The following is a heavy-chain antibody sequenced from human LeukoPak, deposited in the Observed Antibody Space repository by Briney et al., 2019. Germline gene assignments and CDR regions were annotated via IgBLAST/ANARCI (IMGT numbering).Heavy chain of an antibody. Sequence: VKVSCKASGYTFTSYGISWVRQAPGQGLEWMGWISAYNGNTNYARKLQGRVTMTTDTSTSTAYMALRSLRSDDTAVYYCARDTLLFLWIAELDYWGQGTLVTVSS. V-gene: IGHV1-18*01. CDR3: ARDTLLFLWIAELDY. J-gene: IGHJ4*02. D-gene: IGHD3-3*01. CDR1: GYTFTSYG. CDR2: ISAYNGNT.